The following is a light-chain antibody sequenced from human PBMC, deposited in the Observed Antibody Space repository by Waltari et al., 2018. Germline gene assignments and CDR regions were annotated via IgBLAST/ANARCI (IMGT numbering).Light chain of an antibody. CDR3: SSYTSSSTQGV. CDR1: SSDVGGYNY. Sequence: SALTQPASVSGSPGQSITISCTGTSSDVGGYNYVSWYQQHPGKAPKLMIYDVSNRPSGVSNRFSGSKSGNTASLTISGLQAEDEADYYYSSYTSSSTQGVFGGGTKLTVL. J-gene: IGLJ3*02. V-gene: IGLV2-14*01. CDR2: DVS.